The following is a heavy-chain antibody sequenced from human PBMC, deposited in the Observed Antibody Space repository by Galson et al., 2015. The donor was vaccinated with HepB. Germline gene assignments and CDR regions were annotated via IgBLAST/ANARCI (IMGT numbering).Heavy chain of an antibody. CDR1: GYSFSSYG. D-gene: IGHD3-22*01. CDR2: ISVYNDNT. J-gene: IGHJ4*02. Sequence: SVKVSCKASGYSFSSYGISWVRQAPGQGLEWMGWISVYNDNTNYAQKFQGRVTMTTDTSTNTAYMELRSLSSGDTAVYYCARARYSSSPPDYWGQGTLVTVSS. V-gene: IGHV1-18*01. CDR3: ARARYSSSPPDY.